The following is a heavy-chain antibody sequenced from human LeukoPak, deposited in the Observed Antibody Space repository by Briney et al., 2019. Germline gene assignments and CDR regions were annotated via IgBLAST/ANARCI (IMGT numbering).Heavy chain of an antibody. CDR2: IYYSGST. CDR1: GGSISSYY. Sequence: SETLSLTCTVSGGSISSYYWTWIRQPPGKGLEWIGYIYYSGSTNYNPSLKSRVTISVDTSKNQFSLKLSSVTAADTAVYYCARGYGEYFDYWGQGTLVTVSS. J-gene: IGHJ4*02. V-gene: IGHV4-59*01. D-gene: IGHD4-17*01. CDR3: ARGYGEYFDY.